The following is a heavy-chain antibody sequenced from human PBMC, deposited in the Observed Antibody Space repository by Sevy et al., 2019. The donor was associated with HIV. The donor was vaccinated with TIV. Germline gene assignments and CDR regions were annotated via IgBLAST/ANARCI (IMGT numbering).Heavy chain of an antibody. CDR2: ISISVSTI. V-gene: IGHV3-48*03. Sequence: GGSLRLSCAASGFTFSSYEMNWVRQAPGKGREGVSYISISVSTIYYEDSVKARFTISRDNAKNSLYLQMNSLRAEDTAVYYCARTINPYYYDSSGYPRYYYYGMDVWGQGTTVTVSS. CDR3: ARTINPYYYDSSGYPRYYYYGMDV. J-gene: IGHJ6*02. D-gene: IGHD3-22*01. CDR1: GFTFSSYE.